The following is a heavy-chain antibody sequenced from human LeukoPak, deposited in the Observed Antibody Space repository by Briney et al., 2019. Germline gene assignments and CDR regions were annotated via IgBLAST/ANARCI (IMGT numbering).Heavy chain of an antibody. Sequence: SETLSLTCTVSGYSISSGYYWGWIRQPPGKGLEWIGSIYHSGSTYYNPSLKSRVTISVDTSKNQFSLKLSSVTAADTAVYYCVRGGKRDDFWSGYYYNWFDPWGRGTLVTVSS. J-gene: IGHJ5*02. D-gene: IGHD3-3*01. V-gene: IGHV4-38-2*02. CDR1: GYSISSGYY. CDR2: IYHSGST. CDR3: VRGGKRDDFWSGYYYNWFDP.